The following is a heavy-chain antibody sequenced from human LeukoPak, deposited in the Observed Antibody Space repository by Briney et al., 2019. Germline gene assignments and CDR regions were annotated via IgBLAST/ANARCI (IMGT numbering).Heavy chain of an antibody. CDR3: ARVTREEEYYFDY. V-gene: IGHV4-30-2*01. CDR2: IYHSGST. D-gene: IGHD2-21*02. CDR1: SGSISSGGYS. Sequence: SQTLSLTCAVSSGSISSGGYSWSWIRQPPGKGLEWIGHIYHSGSTYYNPSLKSRVTISVDRSKNQFSLKLSSVTAADTAVYYCARVTREEEYYFDYWGQGTLVTVSS. J-gene: IGHJ4*02.